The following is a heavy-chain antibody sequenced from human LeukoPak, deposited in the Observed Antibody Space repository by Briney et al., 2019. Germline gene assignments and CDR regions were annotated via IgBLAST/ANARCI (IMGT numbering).Heavy chain of an antibody. J-gene: IGHJ4*02. CDR1: GFTFSSYA. D-gene: IGHD6-13*01. CDR2: ISGSDGGRT. V-gene: IGHV3-23*01. CDR3: AKVGQAAAGTRFYFDY. Sequence: GGSLRLSCAASGFTFSSYAMSWVRQAPGKGLEWVSGISGSDGGRTYYADSVKGRFTISRDNSKNTLYLQMNSLRGEDTAVYYCAKVGQAAAGTRFYFDYWGQGTLVTVSS.